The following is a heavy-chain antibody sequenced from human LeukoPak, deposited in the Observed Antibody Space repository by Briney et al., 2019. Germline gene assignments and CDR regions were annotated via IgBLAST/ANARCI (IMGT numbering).Heavy chain of an antibody. J-gene: IGHJ6*02. CDR2: ISYDGSDK. CDR1: GFTFSNYG. CDR3: AKGGYCSTTSCTPWGMDV. D-gene: IGHD2-2*01. Sequence: GRSLRLSCAVSGFTFSNYGMHWVRQAPGKGLEWVAVISYDGSDKYYAGSAKGRFTISKDNSKNTLYLQMNSLRAVDTAVYYCAKGGYCSTTSCTPWGMDVWGQGTTVTVSS. V-gene: IGHV3-30*18.